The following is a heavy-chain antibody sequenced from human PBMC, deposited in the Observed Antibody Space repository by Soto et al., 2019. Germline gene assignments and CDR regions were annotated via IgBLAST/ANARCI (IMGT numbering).Heavy chain of an antibody. V-gene: IGHV1-69*13. Sequence: SVKVSCKASGSTFSTHAIIWVRQAPGHGLEWMGGIIPISGTTYYTQKFQGRVTITADEPTSTAFMELSSLKSDDPAVFYCARGYCSGGNCYSGMDVWGQGTMVTVSS. CDR1: GSTFSTHA. J-gene: IGHJ6*02. D-gene: IGHD2-15*01. CDR2: IIPISGTT. CDR3: ARGYCSGGNCYSGMDV.